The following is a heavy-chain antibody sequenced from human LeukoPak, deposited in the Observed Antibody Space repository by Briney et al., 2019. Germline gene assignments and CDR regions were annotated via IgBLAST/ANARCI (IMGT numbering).Heavy chain of an antibody. CDR3: ARHSIVGANGGWFDP. CDR2: IYYSGST. CDR1: GGSISSYY. V-gene: IGHV4-59*08. Sequence: PSETLSLTCTVSGGSISSYYWSWIRQPPGKGLEWIGYIYYSGSTNYNPSLKSRVTISVDTSKNQFSLKLSSVTAADTAVYYCARHSIVGANGGWFDPWGQGTLVTVSS. J-gene: IGHJ5*02. D-gene: IGHD1-26*01.